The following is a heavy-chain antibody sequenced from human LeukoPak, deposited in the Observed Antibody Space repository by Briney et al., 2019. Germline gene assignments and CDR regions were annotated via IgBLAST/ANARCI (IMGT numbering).Heavy chain of an antibody. CDR1: GFTFDDYA. CDR2: ISGDGGST. Sequence: GGSLRLXCAASGFTFDDYAMHWVRHAPGKGLEWVSLISGDGGSTYYADSVKGRFTISRDNSKNSLYLQMNSLRTEDTALYYCAKVPLGYSYGYDYWGQGTLVTVSS. J-gene: IGHJ4*02. CDR3: AKVPLGYSYGYDY. D-gene: IGHD5-18*01. V-gene: IGHV3-43*02.